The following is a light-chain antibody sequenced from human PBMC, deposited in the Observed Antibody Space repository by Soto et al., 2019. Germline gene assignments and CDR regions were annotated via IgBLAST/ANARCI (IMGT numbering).Light chain of an antibody. CDR1: QGISSF. CDR3: QQLNSFPIP. J-gene: IGKJ3*01. V-gene: IGKV1-9*01. CDR2: AAS. Sequence: IQLTQSPSSLSASVGDRVTITCRASQGISSFLAWYQQKPGKAPKLLIYAASTLQSGVPSRFSGSGSVTDFTLTISSLQPEDFATYYCQQLNSFPIPFGPGTKVDIK.